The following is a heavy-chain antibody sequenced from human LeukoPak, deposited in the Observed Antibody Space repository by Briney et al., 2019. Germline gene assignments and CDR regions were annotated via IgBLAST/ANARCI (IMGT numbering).Heavy chain of an antibody. CDR3: WYSSSWYYYYYMDV. Sequence: SETLSLTCTVSGGSISSSRYYWGWIRQPPGKGLEWIGSIYYSGSTYYNPSLKSRVTISVDTSKNQFSLKLSSVSAADTAVYHCWYSSSWYYYYYMDVWGKGTTVTVSS. J-gene: IGHJ6*03. CDR1: GGSISSSRYY. CDR2: IYYSGST. D-gene: IGHD6-13*01. V-gene: IGHV4-39*07.